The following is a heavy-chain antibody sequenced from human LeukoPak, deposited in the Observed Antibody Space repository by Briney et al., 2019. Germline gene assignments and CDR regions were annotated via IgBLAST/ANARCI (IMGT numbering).Heavy chain of an antibody. CDR1: GYIFTSYV. Sequence: ASVEVFCKASGYIFTSYVLHWVRQAPGQGLEWMGWINTDTGNPTYAQGFTGRFVFSLDTSVSTAYLQISSLKADDTAMYYCARGDYETHGYQTRWGQGTLVTVSS. CDR2: INTDTGNP. J-gene: IGHJ4*02. D-gene: IGHD3-22*01. CDR3: ARGDYETHGYQTR. V-gene: IGHV7-4-1*02.